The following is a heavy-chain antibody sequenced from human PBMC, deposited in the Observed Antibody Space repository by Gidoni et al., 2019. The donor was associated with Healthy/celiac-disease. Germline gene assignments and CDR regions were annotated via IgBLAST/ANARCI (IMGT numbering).Heavy chain of an antibody. CDR3: AMGYYDYVWGSPPNFDY. CDR2: IYYGGST. J-gene: IGHJ4*02. Sequence: QLQLQESGPGLVKPSETLSLTCTVSGGSISSSSYYWGWIRQPPGKGLEWIGSIYYGGSTYYNPSLKSRVTISVDTSKNQFSLKLSSVTAADTAVDYCAMGYYDYVWGSPPNFDYWGQGTLVTVSS. CDR1: GGSISSSSYY. D-gene: IGHD3-16*01. V-gene: IGHV4-39*01.